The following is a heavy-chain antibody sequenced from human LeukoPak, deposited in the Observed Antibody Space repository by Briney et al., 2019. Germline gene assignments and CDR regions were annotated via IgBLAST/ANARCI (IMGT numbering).Heavy chain of an antibody. J-gene: IGHJ3*02. D-gene: IGHD3-3*02. Sequence: GGSLRLSCAXSXXXXXXXXXXXXXXAXXXWLDWVAKTKTDXXXXXYVDIVKGRFTISRDNAKNSVYLQMNGLRAEDTAVYYCARSTAFAFDIWGQGTMVTVAS. V-gene: IGHV3-7*04. CDR3: ARSTAFAFDI. CDR2: TKTDXXXX. CDR1: XXXXXXXX.